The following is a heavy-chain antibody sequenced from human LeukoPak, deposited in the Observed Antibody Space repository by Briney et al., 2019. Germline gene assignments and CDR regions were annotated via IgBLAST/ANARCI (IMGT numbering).Heavy chain of an antibody. CDR3: AKDLGSSGWYIDY. CDR2: NSGGSS. Sequence: GRSLRLSCAVSGFTFSTYGVYWVRQAPGKGLEWVSSNSGGSSYYADSVKGRFTISRDTSKNTLYLQMNSLRAEDTAVYYCAKDLGSSGWYIDYWGQGTLVTVSS. D-gene: IGHD6-19*01. J-gene: IGHJ4*02. CDR1: GFTFSTYG. V-gene: IGHV3-23*01.